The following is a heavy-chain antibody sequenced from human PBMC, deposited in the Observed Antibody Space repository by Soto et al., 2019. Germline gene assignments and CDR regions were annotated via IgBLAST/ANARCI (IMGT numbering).Heavy chain of an antibody. CDR2: IGTDGDT. J-gene: IGHJ4*02. D-gene: IGHD1-7*01. Sequence: GGSLRLSCAASGFTFTAYDMHWVRQVPGKGLEWVSGIGTDGDTYYPDSVRGRFIISRENARNSFSPQMNNLRAGDTGVYYCAREKLGAWYFDSWGQGTLVTVSS. CDR3: AREKLGAWYFDS. V-gene: IGHV3-13*01. CDR1: GFTFTAYD.